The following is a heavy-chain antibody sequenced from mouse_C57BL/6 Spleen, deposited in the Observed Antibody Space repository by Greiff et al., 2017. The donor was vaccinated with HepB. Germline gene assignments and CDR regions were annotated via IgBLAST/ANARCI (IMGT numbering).Heavy chain of an antibody. V-gene: IGHV1-74*01. Sequence: VQLQQPGAELVKPGASVTVSCKASGYTFTSYWMHWVKQRPGQGLEWIGRIHPSDSDTNYNQKFKGKATLTVDKSSSTAYMKLSSLTSEDSAVYYCAIGIYYYGSSYAMDYWGQGTSVTVSS. D-gene: IGHD1-1*01. CDR2: IHPSDSDT. CDR3: AIGIYYYGSSYAMDY. CDR1: GYTFTSYW. J-gene: IGHJ4*01.